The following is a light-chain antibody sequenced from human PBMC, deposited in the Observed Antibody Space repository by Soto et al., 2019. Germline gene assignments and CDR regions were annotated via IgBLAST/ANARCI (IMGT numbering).Light chain of an antibody. CDR1: QSVSSSY. Sequence: EIVLTQSPGTLSLSPGERATLSCRASQSVSSSYVAWYQQKPGQAPRLLIYGASSRATGIPDRFSGSGSGTDLTLTISRLEPEDFAVYYCQQDGSSQSFGQGTKVEIK. CDR3: QQDGSSQS. J-gene: IGKJ1*01. CDR2: GAS. V-gene: IGKV3-20*01.